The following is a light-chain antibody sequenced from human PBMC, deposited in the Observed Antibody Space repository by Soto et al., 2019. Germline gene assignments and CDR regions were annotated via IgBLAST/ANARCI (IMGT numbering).Light chain of an antibody. V-gene: IGKV1-9*01. CDR1: QDITTY. J-gene: IGKJ1*01. CDR2: GAS. CDR3: QQLKTYPRT. Sequence: DIQLTQSPSFLSASVGDRVTITCRASQDITTYLAWYRQPPGKAPNLLSYGASTLQSGVPSRFSGSGSGTDFTLTISSLQPEDFTTYYCQQLKTYPRTFGQGTKVEIK.